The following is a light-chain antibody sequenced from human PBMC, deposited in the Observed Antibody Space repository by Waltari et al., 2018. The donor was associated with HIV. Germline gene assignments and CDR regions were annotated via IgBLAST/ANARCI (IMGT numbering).Light chain of an antibody. Sequence: EIQLTQSPSFLSASVRDRVTITCRASQDISNNLAWYQQKPGTVPKLLIYAASSLQSGVPSRFSGSGSGTEFTLTITSLQPDDFATYYCQQLNSDPFTFGPGTKVDIK. CDR2: AAS. CDR3: QQLNSDPFT. J-gene: IGKJ3*01. V-gene: IGKV1-9*01. CDR1: QDISNN.